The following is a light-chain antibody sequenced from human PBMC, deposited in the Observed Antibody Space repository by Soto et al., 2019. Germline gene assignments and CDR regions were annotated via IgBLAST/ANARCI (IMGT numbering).Light chain of an antibody. CDR1: QNVGTF. Sequence: VMTQSPAALSLSPREGSTLSSRTSQNVGTFLAWYQLKPGQAPRLVIFDASNRAAGIPDRSSGSGSGTDFTLTISGLEPEDFALYYCLQRNNWPPWTFGQGTKVDIK. J-gene: IGKJ1*01. V-gene: IGKV3-11*01. CDR3: LQRNNWPPWT. CDR2: DAS.